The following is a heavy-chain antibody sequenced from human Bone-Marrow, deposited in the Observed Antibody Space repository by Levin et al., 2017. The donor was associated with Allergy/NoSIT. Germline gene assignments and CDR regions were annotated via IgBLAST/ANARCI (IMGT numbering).Heavy chain of an antibody. CDR3: ARDKVSSGWYDYYYYYMDV. V-gene: IGHV3-53*01. CDR1: GFTVSSNY. CDR2: IYSGGST. J-gene: IGHJ6*03. Sequence: GGSLRLSCAASGFTVSSNYMSWVRQAPGKGLEWVSVIYSGGSTYYADSVKGRFTISRDNSQNTLYLQMNSLRAEDTAVYYCARDKVSSGWYDYYYYYMDVWGKGTTVTVSS. D-gene: IGHD6-19*01.